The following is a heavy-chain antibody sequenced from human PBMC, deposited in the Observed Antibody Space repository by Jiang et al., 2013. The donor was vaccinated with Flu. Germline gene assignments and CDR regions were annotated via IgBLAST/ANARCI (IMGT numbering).Heavy chain of an antibody. D-gene: IGHD3-22*01. J-gene: IGHJ4*02. CDR3: AKVFYYDSSSLWDC. V-gene: IGHV3-66*01. Sequence: EWVSVIYDGGSTYYADSVKGRFTISRDTSKNTLFLQMNTLRAEDTAVYYCAKVFYYDSSSLWDCWGQGNPGHRLL. CDR2: IYDGGST.